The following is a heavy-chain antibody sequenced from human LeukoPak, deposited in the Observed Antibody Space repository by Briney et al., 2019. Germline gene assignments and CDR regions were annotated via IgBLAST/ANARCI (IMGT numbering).Heavy chain of an antibody. CDR1: GFTFGAYF. CDR3: VKDLNGTWSFDY. Sequence: GGSLRLSCSASGFTFGAYFMHWVRQAPGKGLQYVSSISSNEYDTYYADSVKGRFTISRDNSKNTLFLQMNNLRPEDTAVYYCVKDLNGTWSFDYWGQGTLVTVSS. V-gene: IGHV3-64D*06. J-gene: IGHJ4*02. D-gene: IGHD2-8*01. CDR2: ISSNEYDT.